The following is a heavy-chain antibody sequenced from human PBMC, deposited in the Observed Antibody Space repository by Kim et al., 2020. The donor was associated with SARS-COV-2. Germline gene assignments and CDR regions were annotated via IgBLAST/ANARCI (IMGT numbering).Heavy chain of an antibody. V-gene: IGHV1-46*01. D-gene: IGHD3-3*01. Sequence: GGSTSDAQTFQGRVTMTRDTSTSTVYMELSSLRSEDTAVYYCARDGGPGPWGQGTLVTVSS. CDR3: ARDGGPGP. CDR2: GGST. J-gene: IGHJ5*02.